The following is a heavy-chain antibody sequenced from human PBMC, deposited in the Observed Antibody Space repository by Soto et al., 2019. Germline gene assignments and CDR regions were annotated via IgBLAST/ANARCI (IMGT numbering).Heavy chain of an antibody. CDR2: ISGRGSST. CDR3: AKDRYTSGGGDFDY. J-gene: IGHJ4*02. Sequence: GGSLRLSCAASGFPFSNYAMSWVRQAPGTGLEWVSVISGRGSSTYYAESGKGQFTNSRDDSKNTLYLQMNSLRAEDTAVYYCAKDRYTSGGGDFDYWGQGT. V-gene: IGHV3-23*01. CDR1: GFPFSNYA. D-gene: IGHD6-19*01.